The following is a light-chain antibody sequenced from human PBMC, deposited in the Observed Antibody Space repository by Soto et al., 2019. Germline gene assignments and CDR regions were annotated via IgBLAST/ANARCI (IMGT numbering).Light chain of an antibody. CDR1: SSDVGGYNF. CDR2: EVS. V-gene: IGLV2-14*01. Sequence: QSALTQPASVSGSPGQSITISCTGTSSDVGGYNFVCWYQHHPDKAPKLIIFEVSNRPSGVSNRFSGSKSGNTASRTISGPQAEDEADYHCSSYTSSPTVVFGGGTKLTVL. J-gene: IGLJ2*01. CDR3: SSYTSSPTVV.